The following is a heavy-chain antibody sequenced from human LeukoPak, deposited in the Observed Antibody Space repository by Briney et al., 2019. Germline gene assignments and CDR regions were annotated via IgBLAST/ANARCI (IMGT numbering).Heavy chain of an antibody. CDR2: IRYDRSNN. D-gene: IGHD2-8*01. V-gene: IGHV3-30*02. J-gene: IGHJ6*03. CDR3: AKDRCSNGIGCYYYYMDV. Sequence: GGFLRLSCAASGFTFSSYGMHWVRQAPGKGLEWVAFIRYDRSNNYYAHSVKGRFTISRDSSKNILYLQMNSLRAEDTAVYYCAKDRCSNGIGCYYYYMDVWGKGTTVTISS. CDR1: GFTFSSYG.